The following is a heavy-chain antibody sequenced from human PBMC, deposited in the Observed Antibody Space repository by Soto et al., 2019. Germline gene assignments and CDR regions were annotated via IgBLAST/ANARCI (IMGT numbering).Heavy chain of an antibody. CDR3: VSLRDYYGMDV. Sequence: QVQLVQSGAEEKKPGASVKVSCKASGYTFTSYAMHWVRQAPGQRLEWMGWINADNGNTKYSQKFQGRVTITRDTSASTAYMELSSLRSEDTAVYYCVSLRDYYGMDVWGQGTTVTVSS. CDR1: GYTFTSYA. CDR2: INADNGNT. V-gene: IGHV1-3*05. J-gene: IGHJ6*02. D-gene: IGHD3-16*01.